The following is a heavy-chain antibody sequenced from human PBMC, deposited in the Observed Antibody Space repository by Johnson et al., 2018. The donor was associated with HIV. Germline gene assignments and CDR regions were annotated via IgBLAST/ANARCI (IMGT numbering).Heavy chain of an antibody. D-gene: IGHD6-13*01. V-gene: IGHV3-33*08. Sequence: QVQLVESGGGVVQPGRSLRLSCAASGFTFNTYGMDWVRQAPGKGLEWVAFIRYDGNSKYYIDSVKGRFTVSRDNSKNTLYLQMNSLKVEDTALYYCARDGESQQLPLGDALDVWGRGTMVIVSS. CDR2: IRYDGNSK. CDR1: GFTFNTYG. J-gene: IGHJ3*01. CDR3: ARDGESQQLPLGDALDV.